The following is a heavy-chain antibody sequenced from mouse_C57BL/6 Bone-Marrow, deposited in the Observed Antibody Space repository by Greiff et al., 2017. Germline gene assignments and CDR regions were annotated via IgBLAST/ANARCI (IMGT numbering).Heavy chain of an antibody. J-gene: IGHJ4*01. CDR3: AKKFYYGYGVPYAMDY. CDR1: GFSLTSYG. D-gene: IGHD2-2*01. V-gene: IGHV2-5*01. Sequence: QVQLQQSGPGLVQPSQSLSITCTVSGFSLTSYGVHWVRQSPGKGLEWLGVIWRGGSTDYNAAFMSRLSITKDNSKSQVFFKMNSLQADDTAIYYCAKKFYYGYGVPYAMDYWGQGTSVTVSS. CDR2: IWRGGST.